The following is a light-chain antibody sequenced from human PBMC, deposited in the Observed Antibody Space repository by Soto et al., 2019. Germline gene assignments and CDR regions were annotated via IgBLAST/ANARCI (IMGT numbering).Light chain of an antibody. CDR1: SSDVGSYNL. J-gene: IGLJ2*01. V-gene: IGLV2-14*02. Sequence: QSALTQPASVSGSPGQSITISCTGTSSDVGSYNLVSWYQQHPTKAPKLLIFEGSKRPSGVSNRFSGSKSGNTASLTISGLQAVDEADYYCSSYTSSSTVFGGGTKLTVL. CDR3: SSYTSSSTV. CDR2: EGS.